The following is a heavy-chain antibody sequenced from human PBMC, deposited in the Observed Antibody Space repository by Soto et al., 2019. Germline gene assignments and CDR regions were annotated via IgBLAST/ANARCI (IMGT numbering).Heavy chain of an antibody. D-gene: IGHD1-7*01. Sequence: EVQLVESGGGLVQPGGSLRLSCAVSVFTFSSYWLHWVRQAPGKGLVWVSRIYTDGSRADYADSVKGRFTISRDNAKNTVYLQVNSLGAEETAVYYCARGARNYYYFDYWGQGTLVTVSS. CDR2: IYTDGSRA. V-gene: IGHV3-74*01. CDR3: ARGARNYYYFDY. J-gene: IGHJ4*02. CDR1: VFTFSSYW.